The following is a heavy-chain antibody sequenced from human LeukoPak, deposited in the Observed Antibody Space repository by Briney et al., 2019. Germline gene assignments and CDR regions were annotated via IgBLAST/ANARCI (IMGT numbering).Heavy chain of an antibody. D-gene: IGHD6-19*01. J-gene: IGHJ4*02. CDR1: GGSISSSSYY. Sequence: SETLSLTCTVSGGSISSSSYYWGWIRQPPGKGLEWIGRIYYSGSTYYNPSLKSRVTISVDTSKNQFSLKLSSVTAADTAVYYCAGYAVAGTNYWGQGTLVTVSS. CDR2: IYYSGST. V-gene: IGHV4-39*01. CDR3: AGYAVAGTNY.